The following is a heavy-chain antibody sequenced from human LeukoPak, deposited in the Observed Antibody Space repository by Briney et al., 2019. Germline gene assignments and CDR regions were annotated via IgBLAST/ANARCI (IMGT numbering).Heavy chain of an antibody. CDR3: ARGHTSSRS. Sequence: SETLSLTCAVYGGSFSGYYWSWIRQPPGKGLEWIGEINHSGSTNYNPSLKSRVTISVDTSKNQFSLKLSSVTAADTAVYYCARGHTSSRSWGQGTLVTVSS. J-gene: IGHJ5*02. D-gene: IGHD2-2*02. CDR2: INHSGST. CDR1: GGSFSGYY. V-gene: IGHV4-34*01.